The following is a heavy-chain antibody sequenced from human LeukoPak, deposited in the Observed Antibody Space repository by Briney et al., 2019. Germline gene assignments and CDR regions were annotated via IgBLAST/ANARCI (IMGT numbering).Heavy chain of an antibody. Sequence: ASVKVSCKASGYTFTVYYMHWVRQAPGQGLEWMGWINPNSGGTNYAQKFQGRVTMTRDTSTSTVYMELSSLRSEDTAVYYCARDLPSEWELLGIDYWGQGTLVTVSS. CDR1: GYTFTVYY. D-gene: IGHD1-26*01. CDR3: ARDLPSEWELLGIDY. V-gene: IGHV1-2*02. CDR2: INPNSGGT. J-gene: IGHJ4*02.